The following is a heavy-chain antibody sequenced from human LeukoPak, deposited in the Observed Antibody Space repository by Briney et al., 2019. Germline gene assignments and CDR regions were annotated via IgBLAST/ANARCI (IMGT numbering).Heavy chain of an antibody. Sequence: ASVKVSCKASGYTFTDYYLHWVRQAPGQGLEWMGWIKPNSGGTNYAHKFQGRVTMTRDTSLNTAYMELRGLRSDDTAVYYCAPTWGSSDWYYFDYWGQGTLVTVSS. CDR2: IKPNSGGT. CDR3: APTWGSSDWYYFDY. J-gene: IGHJ4*02. CDR1: GYTFTDYY. V-gene: IGHV1-2*02. D-gene: IGHD6-19*01.